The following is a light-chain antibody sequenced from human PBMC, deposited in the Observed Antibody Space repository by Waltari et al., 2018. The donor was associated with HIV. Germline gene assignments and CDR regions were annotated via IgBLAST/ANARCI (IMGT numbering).Light chain of an antibody. CDR1: SSNIGAGYD. CDR3: QSYDSRLSGPVV. V-gene: IGLV1-40*01. J-gene: IGLJ2*01. Sequence: QSVLTQPPSVSGAPGQRVTISCTGSSSNIGAGYDVHWYQKLPGTAPKPLLHGTTNRPSGVPDRFSGSKSGTAASLAITGLQAEDEAEYYCQSYDSRLSGPVVFGGGTKLTVL. CDR2: GTT.